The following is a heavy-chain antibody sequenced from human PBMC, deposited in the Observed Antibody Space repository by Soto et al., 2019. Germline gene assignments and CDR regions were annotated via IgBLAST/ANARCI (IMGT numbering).Heavy chain of an antibody. CDR1: PFTPSYAW. D-gene: IGHD6-13*01. CDR2: VKRRSEGWVT. CDR3: TTAYGSNWYQ. V-gene: IGHV3-15*07. J-gene: IGHJ4*02. Sequence: EVQLVESGGGLVEPGGSLRLSCAGSPFTPSYAWINWVRQAPGKGLEWVGQVKRRSEGWVTDYAAFANGRFTISREDSTDMAYLQMSSLKAEDTGVYYCTTAYGSNWYQWGQGTLVTVSA.